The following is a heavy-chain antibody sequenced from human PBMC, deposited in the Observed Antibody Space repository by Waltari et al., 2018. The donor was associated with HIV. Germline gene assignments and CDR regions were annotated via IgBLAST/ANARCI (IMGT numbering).Heavy chain of an antibody. CDR3: AREGEGLRRRPFDY. J-gene: IGHJ4*02. CDR1: GGSFSGYY. Sequence: QVQLQQWGAGLLKPSETLSVTCAVYGGSFSGYYWSWIRQPPGKGLEWIGEINHSGSTDYDASLKSRVTISRDTSKNQLSLKLSSVTAADTAVYYCAREGEGLRRRPFDYWRQGTLVTVSS. D-gene: IGHD2-21*01. CDR2: INHSGST. V-gene: IGHV4-34*01.